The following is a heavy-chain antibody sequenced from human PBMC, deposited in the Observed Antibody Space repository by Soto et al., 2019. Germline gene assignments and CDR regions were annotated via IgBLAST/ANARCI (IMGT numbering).Heavy chain of an antibody. J-gene: IGHJ1*01. D-gene: IGHD6-6*01. CDR1: GFTFSTYS. V-gene: IGHV3-48*01. CDR2: ITTSSSTI. Sequence: GGSLRLSCAASGFTFSTYSMNWVRQAPGKGLEWLAHITTSSSTIYYADSVKGRFTISRDNAKKSLYLQMNSLRAEDTAMYYCATSIGANYFQHWGQGTLVTVSS. CDR3: ATSIGANYFQH.